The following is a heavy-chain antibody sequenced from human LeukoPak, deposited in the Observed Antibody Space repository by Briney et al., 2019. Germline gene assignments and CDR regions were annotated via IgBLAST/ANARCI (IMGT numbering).Heavy chain of an antibody. Sequence: NPSETLSLTCTISGGSIDSYYWSWIRQPPGKGLEWIGYISYSGSTNYNPSLKSRVTISLDTSKNQFSLKVSSVTATDTAVYYCARGGEDSSGYYPNWFDPWGQGTLVTVSS. CDR3: ARGGEDSSGYYPNWFDP. J-gene: IGHJ5*02. CDR1: GGSIDSYY. D-gene: IGHD3-22*01. CDR2: ISYSGST. V-gene: IGHV4-59*01.